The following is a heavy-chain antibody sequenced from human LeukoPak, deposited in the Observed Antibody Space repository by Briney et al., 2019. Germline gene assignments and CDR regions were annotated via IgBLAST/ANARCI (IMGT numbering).Heavy chain of an antibody. J-gene: IGHJ6*03. CDR3: AVGYCSSTSCYYYYYMDV. CDR1: GGTFSSYA. Sequence: GASVKVSCKASGGTFSSYAISWVRQAPGQGLEWMGGIIPIFGTANYAQKFQGRVTITADESTSTDYMELSSLRSEDTAVYYCAVGYCSSTSCYYYYYMDVWGKGTTVTVSS. V-gene: IGHV1-69*13. CDR2: IIPIFGTA. D-gene: IGHD2-2*01.